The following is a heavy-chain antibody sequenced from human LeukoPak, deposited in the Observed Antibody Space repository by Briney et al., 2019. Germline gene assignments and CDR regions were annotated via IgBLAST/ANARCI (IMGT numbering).Heavy chain of an antibody. CDR1: GFTFSNAW. J-gene: IGHJ4*02. CDR2: ISYDGSNK. V-gene: IGHV3-30*03. Sequence: PGGSLRLSCAASGFTFSNAWMSWVRQAPGKGLEWVAVISYDGSNKYYADSVKGRFTISRDNSKNTLYLQMNSLRAEDTAVYYCARNKPSGGEDYWGQGTLVTVSS. CDR3: ARNKPSGGEDY. D-gene: IGHD3-16*01.